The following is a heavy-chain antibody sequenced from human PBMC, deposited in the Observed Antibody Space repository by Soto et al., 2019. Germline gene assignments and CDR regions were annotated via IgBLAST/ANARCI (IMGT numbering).Heavy chain of an antibody. Sequence: GGSLRLSCAASGFTFSSYSMNWVRQAPGKGLEWVSYISSSSSTIYYADSVKGRFTISRDNAKNSLYLQMNSLRAEDTAVYYCARGGYCTNGVCSGYYYYYMDVWGKGTTVTVSS. J-gene: IGHJ6*03. CDR3: ARGGYCTNGVCSGYYYYYMDV. CDR1: GFTFSSYS. CDR2: ISSSSSTI. D-gene: IGHD2-8*01. V-gene: IGHV3-48*01.